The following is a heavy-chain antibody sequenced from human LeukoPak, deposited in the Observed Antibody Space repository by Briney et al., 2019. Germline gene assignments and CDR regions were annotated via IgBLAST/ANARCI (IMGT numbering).Heavy chain of an antibody. CDR2: IKSKTDGGTT. CDR3: TTDPYYYDSSGSPVRNY. Sequence: GGSLRLSCAASGSTFSNAWMSWVRQAPGKGLEWVGRIKSKTDGGTTDYAAPVKGRFTISRDDSKNTLYLQMNSLKTEDTAVYYCTTDPYYYDSSGSPVRNYWGQGTLVTVSS. D-gene: IGHD3-22*01. V-gene: IGHV3-15*01. J-gene: IGHJ4*02. CDR1: GSTFSNAW.